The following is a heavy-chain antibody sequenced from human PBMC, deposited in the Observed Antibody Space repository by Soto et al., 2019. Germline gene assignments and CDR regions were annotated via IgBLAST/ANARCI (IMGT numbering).Heavy chain of an antibody. CDR3: GRVRRSDPDDY. CDR2: IKQDGSEK. D-gene: IGHD2-15*01. V-gene: IGHV3-7*01. CDR1: GFSFSSYW. J-gene: IGHJ4*02. Sequence: EVQLVESGGGLVQPGGSLRLSCAASGFSFSSYWMSWVRQAPGKGLEWVANIKQDGSEKQYVDFVKGRFTISRDNAKNSLYLQMNSLRDEDTATYYCGRVRRSDPDDYWGQGTLVTVSS.